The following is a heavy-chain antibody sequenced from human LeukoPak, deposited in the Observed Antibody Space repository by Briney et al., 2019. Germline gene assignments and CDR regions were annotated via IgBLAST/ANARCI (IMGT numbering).Heavy chain of an antibody. Sequence: PGGSLRLSCAASGFTFSRYWMSWVRQAPRKGLEWVANIKQDGSETYYMDSVKGRFTISRDNAMNSLYLQMNSLRAEDTAVYYCARDKGDYDTSGSLFVFGGQGTLVTVSS. CDR2: IKQDGSET. CDR1: GFTFSRYW. J-gene: IGHJ4*02. V-gene: IGHV3-7*03. D-gene: IGHD3-22*01. CDR3: ARDKGDYDTSGSLFVF.